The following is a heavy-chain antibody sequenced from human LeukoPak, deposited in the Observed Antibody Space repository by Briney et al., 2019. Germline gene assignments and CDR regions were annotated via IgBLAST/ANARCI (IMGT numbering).Heavy chain of an antibody. V-gene: IGHV3-7*03. D-gene: IGHD1-7*01. Sequence: GGSLRLSCAASGFTFSNYWMSWVRQAPGKGLEWVANIKQDGSEKYYADSVKGRLTISRDNAKNSLYLQMNSLRAEDTAVYYCARDPGTMTPYYYFDYWGQGTLVTVSS. CDR2: IKQDGSEK. CDR1: GFTFSNYW. J-gene: IGHJ4*02. CDR3: ARDPGTMTPYYYFDY.